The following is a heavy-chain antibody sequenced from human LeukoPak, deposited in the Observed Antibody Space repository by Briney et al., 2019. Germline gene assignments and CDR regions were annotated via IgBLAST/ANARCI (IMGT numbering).Heavy chain of an antibody. J-gene: IGHJ4*02. V-gene: IGHV3-21*01. D-gene: IGHD6-19*01. CDR1: GFXFSSYS. CDR2: ISSSSSYI. Sequence: GGSLRLSCAASGFXFSSYSINWVRQAPGKGLEWVSSISSSSSYIYYADSVKGRFTISRDNAKNSLYLQMNSLRAEDTAVYYCARDRWHSGGWYTGEFGYWGQGTLVTVSS. CDR3: ARDRWHSGGWYTGEFGY.